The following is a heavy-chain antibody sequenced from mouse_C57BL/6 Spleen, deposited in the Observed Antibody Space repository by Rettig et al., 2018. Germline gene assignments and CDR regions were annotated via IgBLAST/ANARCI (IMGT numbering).Heavy chain of an antibody. V-gene: IGHV1-82*01. J-gene: IGHJ3*01. CDR1: GYAFSSSW. Sequence: QVQLQQSGPELVKPGASVKISCKASGYAFSSSWMNWVKQRPGKGLEWIGRIYPGDGDTNYNGKFKGKATLTADKSSSTAYMQLSSLTSEDSAVYFCARDDGYYSWFAYWGQGTLVTVSA. CDR2: IYPGDGDT. CDR3: ARDDGYYSWFAY. D-gene: IGHD2-3*01.